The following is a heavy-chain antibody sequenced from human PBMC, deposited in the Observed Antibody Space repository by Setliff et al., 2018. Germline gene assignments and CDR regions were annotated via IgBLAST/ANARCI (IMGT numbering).Heavy chain of an antibody. CDR2: INAVNGVT. D-gene: IGHD3-16*01. CDR1: GYTFSSHA. J-gene: IGHJ6*04. CDR3: ARGGPGYYYFVDV. V-gene: IGHV1-3*03. Sequence: ASVKVSCKASGYTFSSHAMHWVRQAPGQGLEWMGWINAVNGVTEYSQDFRGRLTISRDTSASTAYMELSSLKSEDMAVYYCARGGPGYYYFVDVWGKGTTVTVSS.